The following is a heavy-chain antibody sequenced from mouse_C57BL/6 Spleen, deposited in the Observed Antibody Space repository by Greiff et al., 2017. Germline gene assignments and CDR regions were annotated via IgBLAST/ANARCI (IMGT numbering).Heavy chain of an antibody. CDR3: ARSQLRRYAMDY. CDR2: ISSGSSTI. Sequence: EVKLVESGGGLVKPGGSLKLSCAASGFTFSDYGMHWVRQAPEKGLEWVAYISSGSSTIYYADTVKGRFTISRANAKNTLFLQMTSLRSEDTAMYYYARSQLRRYAMDYWGQGTSVTVSS. J-gene: IGHJ4*01. CDR1: GFTFSDYG. D-gene: IGHD3-2*02. V-gene: IGHV5-17*01.